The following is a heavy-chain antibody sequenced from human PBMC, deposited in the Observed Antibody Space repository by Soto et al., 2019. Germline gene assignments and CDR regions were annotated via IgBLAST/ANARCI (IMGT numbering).Heavy chain of an antibody. CDR3: ARVPLSSSSWYYFDY. CDR2: IYYSGST. V-gene: IGHV4-59*01. Sequence: LTCTVSGGSISSYYWSWIRQPPGKGLEWIGYIYYSGSTNYNPSLKSRVTISVDTSKNQFSLKLSSVTAADTAVYYCARVPLSSSSWYYFDYWGQGTLVTAPQ. J-gene: IGHJ4*02. D-gene: IGHD6-13*01. CDR1: GGSISSYY.